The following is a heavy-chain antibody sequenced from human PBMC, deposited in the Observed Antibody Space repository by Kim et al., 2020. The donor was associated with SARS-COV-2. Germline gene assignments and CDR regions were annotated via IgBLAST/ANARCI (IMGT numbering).Heavy chain of an antibody. D-gene: IGHD3-10*01. J-gene: IGHJ4*02. Sequence: SLKSRVTISGDTSKNQFSLKLSSVTAADTAVYYWARVVGSGSYQGYYFDYWGQGTLVTVSS. CDR3: ARVVGSGSYQGYYFDY. V-gene: IGHV4-59*01.